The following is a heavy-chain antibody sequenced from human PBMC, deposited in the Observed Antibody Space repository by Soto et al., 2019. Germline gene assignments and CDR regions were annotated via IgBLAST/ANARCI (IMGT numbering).Heavy chain of an antibody. D-gene: IGHD5-18*01. J-gene: IGHJ4*02. Sequence: GGSLRLSCAASGFTFSNYAMHWVRQAPGKGLECVAVIWYDGSNKYYADSVKGRFTISRDNSENTLYLQMNSLRAEDTSIYYCARDSYGFDYWGQGTLVTVSS. CDR2: IWYDGSNK. V-gene: IGHV3-33*01. CDR3: ARDSYGFDY. CDR1: GFTFSNYA.